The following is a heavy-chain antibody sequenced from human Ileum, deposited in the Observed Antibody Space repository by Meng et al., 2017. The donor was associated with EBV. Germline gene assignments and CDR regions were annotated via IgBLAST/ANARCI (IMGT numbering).Heavy chain of an antibody. Sequence: LLLESGPGLVKPAGTLSLTCAVSGGSISSSNCGSWVRQPPGKGLEWIGKIYHSGITIYNPSLKSRVTMSVDNSKNQFSLKLNSMTAADTAVYYRARDPPGGEDHQRVWGQGTLVTVSS. J-gene: IGHJ4*02. D-gene: IGHD2-8*01. V-gene: IGHV4-4*02. CDR1: GGSISSSNC. CDR2: IYHSGIT. CDR3: ARDPPGGEDHQRV.